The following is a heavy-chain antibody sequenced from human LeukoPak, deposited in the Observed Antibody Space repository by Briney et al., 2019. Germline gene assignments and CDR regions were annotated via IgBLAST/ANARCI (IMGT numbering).Heavy chain of an antibody. J-gene: IGHJ4*02. D-gene: IGHD2-15*01. V-gene: IGHV3-7*01. CDR2: MKEDGSQE. Sequence: GGSLRLSCATSGFFFNSYWMTWVRQAPGKGLEWVANMKEDGSQETYVDSVKGRFTISRDNAKNSLYLQMNNVRAEDTAVYYCARYSYKHDCWGQGTLVTVSS. CDR3: ARYSYKHDC. CDR1: GFFFNSYW.